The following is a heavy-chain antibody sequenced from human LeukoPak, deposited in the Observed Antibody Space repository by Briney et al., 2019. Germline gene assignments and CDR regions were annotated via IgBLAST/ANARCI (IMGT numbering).Heavy chain of an antibody. D-gene: IGHD6-13*01. V-gene: IGHV3-23*01. CDR1: GFTFSSYA. J-gene: IGHJ4*02. CDR3: AKDSAEGSSWYYDFDY. Sequence: GGSLRLSCAASGFTFSSYAMSWVRQAPGRGLEWVSAITASGAGTYYADSVKGRFTISRDNSKNTLYLQMNSLRAEDTAVYYCAKDSAEGSSWYYDFDYWGQGTLVTVSS. CDR2: ITASGAGT.